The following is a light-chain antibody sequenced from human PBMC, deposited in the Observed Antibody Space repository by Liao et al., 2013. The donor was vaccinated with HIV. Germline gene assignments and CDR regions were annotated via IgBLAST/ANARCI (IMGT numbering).Light chain of an antibody. CDR2: YDS. Sequence: SYELTQPPSVSVSPRTDSPPSPALERNWKINIVPGISRGQARPLVLVIYYDSDRPSGIPERFSGSNSGNTATLTISRVEAGDEADYYCQVWDSSSDHVVFGGGTKLTVL. CDR1: NWKIN. J-gene: IGLJ2*01. CDR3: QVWDSSSDHVV. V-gene: IGLV3-21*01.